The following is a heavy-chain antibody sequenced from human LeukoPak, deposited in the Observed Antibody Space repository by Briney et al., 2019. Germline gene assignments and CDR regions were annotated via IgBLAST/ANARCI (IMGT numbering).Heavy chain of an antibody. V-gene: IGHV4-39*01. Sequence: SETLSLTCTVSGGSISSSSYYWGWIRQSPGKGLEWIGSIYYSGSTYYNPSLKGRVTMSVDTSKNQFSLRLSSVTAADTAVYYCLSYCGGDCYSEKRYYFDFWGQGILVTVSS. D-gene: IGHD2-21*02. J-gene: IGHJ4*02. CDR1: GGSISSSSYY. CDR2: IYYSGST. CDR3: LSYCGGDCYSEKRYYFDF.